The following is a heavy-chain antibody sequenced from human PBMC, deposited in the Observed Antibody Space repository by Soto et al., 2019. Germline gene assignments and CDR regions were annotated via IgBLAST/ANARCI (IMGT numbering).Heavy chain of an antibody. J-gene: IGHJ4*02. CDR2: IYWDDDK. Sequence: QITLKESGPTLVKPTQTLTLTCTFSGFSLSTSGVGVGWIRQPPGKALEWLALIYWDDDKRYSPSLKSRLPITKDTSKNQVVLTMTNMDPVDTATYYFARYTLWFGGFDYWGQGTLVTVSS. V-gene: IGHV2-5*02. CDR3: ARYTLWFGGFDY. CDR1: GFSLSTSGVG. D-gene: IGHD3-10*01.